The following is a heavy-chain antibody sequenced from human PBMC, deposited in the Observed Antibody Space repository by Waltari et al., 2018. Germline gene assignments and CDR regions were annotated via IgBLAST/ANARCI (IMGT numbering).Heavy chain of an antibody. CDR3: ESRPPVTRDY. Sequence: EVQLVESGGGLVQPGGSLRLSCSASGFRFSNYIMFWVRQAPGKGLEYVSAISNNGGSTYYTDSVRGRFTISRDNSKNMLYLQMSSLRPEDTAVYYCESRPPVTRDYWGQGTLVTVSS. D-gene: IGHD5-18*01. J-gene: IGHJ4*02. V-gene: IGHV3-64D*06. CDR1: GFRFSNYI. CDR2: ISNNGGST.